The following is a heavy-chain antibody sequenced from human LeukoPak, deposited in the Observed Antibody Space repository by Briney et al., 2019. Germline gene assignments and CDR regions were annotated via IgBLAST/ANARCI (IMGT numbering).Heavy chain of an antibody. CDR2: IYSGGST. CDR3: ARDSTTYYYDRRDTFDI. V-gene: IGHV3-53*01. CDR1: GFTVSSNY. J-gene: IGHJ3*02. Sequence: GGSLRLSCAASGFTVSSNYMSWVRQAPGKGLEWVSVIYSGGSTYYADSVKGRFTISGDISKNTLYLQMNSLRAEDTAVYYCARDSTTYYYDRRDTFDIWGQGTMVTVSS. D-gene: IGHD3-22*01.